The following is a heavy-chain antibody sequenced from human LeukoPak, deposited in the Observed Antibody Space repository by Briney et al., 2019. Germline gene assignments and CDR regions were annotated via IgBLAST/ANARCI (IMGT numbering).Heavy chain of an antibody. J-gene: IGHJ1*01. CDR1: GFTFSSYA. Sequence: GGSLRLSCAASGFTFSSYAMSWVRQAPGKGLEWVSAISGSAGSTYYADSVKGRFTISRDNAKNTLYLQMNSLRAEDTAVYYCAKERFEAAGTMGSAAFQHWGQRTLVTVSS. V-gene: IGHV3-23*01. CDR3: AKERFEAAGTMGSAAFQH. CDR2: ISGSAGST. D-gene: IGHD6-13*01.